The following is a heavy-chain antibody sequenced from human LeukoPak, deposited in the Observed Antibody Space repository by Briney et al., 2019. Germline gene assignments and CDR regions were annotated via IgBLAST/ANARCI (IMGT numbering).Heavy chain of an antibody. V-gene: IGHV1-18*01. CDR3: ARGGRGNFDY. Sequence: GASVKVSCKASGYTFTTYHINWVRQAPGQGLEWMGRINPYNGNTNYEQKLQGRVIMTTDTSTSTVYMELRSLRSDDTAVYYCARGGRGNFDYWGQGTLVTVSS. J-gene: IGHJ4*02. CDR2: INPYNGNT. D-gene: IGHD3-10*01. CDR1: GYTFTTYH.